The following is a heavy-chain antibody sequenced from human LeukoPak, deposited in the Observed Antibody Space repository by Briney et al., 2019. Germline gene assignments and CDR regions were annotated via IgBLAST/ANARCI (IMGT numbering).Heavy chain of an antibody. CDR2: INPSGGST. J-gene: IGHJ6*02. D-gene: IGHD6-19*01. Sequence: ASVKVSCKASGYTFTSYAMNWVRQAPGQGLEWMGIINPSGGSTSYAQKFQGRVTMTRDTSTSTVYMELSSLRSEDTAVYYCAREEAAAGVAGTQRYYGMDVWGQGTTVTVSS. CDR3: AREEAAAGVAGTQRYYGMDV. CDR1: GYTFTSYA. V-gene: IGHV1-46*01.